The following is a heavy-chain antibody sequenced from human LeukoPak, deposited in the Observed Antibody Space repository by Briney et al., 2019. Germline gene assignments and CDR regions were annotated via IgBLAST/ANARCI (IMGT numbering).Heavy chain of an antibody. D-gene: IGHD5-24*01. CDR1: GYTFTSYY. CDR2: INPSGGST. CDR3: ARVRLSGMATSGYGAFDI. J-gene: IGHJ3*02. Sequence: ASVKVSCKASGYTFTSYYMHWVRQAPGQGLEWMGIINPSGGSTSYAQKFQGRVTMTRDMSTSTVYMELSSLRSEDTAVYYCARVRLSGMATSGYGAFDIWGQGTMVTVSS. V-gene: IGHV1-46*01.